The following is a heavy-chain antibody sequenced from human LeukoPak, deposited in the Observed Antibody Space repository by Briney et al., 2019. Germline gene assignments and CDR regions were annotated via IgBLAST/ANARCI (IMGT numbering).Heavy chain of an antibody. J-gene: IGHJ4*02. D-gene: IGHD2-15*01. CDR3: AKVAARVVVSHTDS. CDR1: GFTFSNYA. CDR2: ISAGGGST. Sequence: GGSLRLSCAASGFTFSNYAMSWVRQTPGKGPEWVSAISAGGGSTYYADSVKGRFTISRDNSKNTLLLHMVSLRAEDTAVYYCAKVAARVVVSHTDSWGQGTLVSVSS. V-gene: IGHV3-23*01.